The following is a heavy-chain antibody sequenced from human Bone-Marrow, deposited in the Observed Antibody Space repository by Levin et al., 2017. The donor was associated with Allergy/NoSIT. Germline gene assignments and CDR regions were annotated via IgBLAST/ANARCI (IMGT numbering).Heavy chain of an antibody. CDR3: ARQPMVTGTFDY. CDR2: FYFSGNT. J-gene: IGHJ4*02. CDR1: GGSISSTSDY. V-gene: IGHV4-39*01. Sequence: SETLSLTCTVSGGSISSTSDYWGWIRQPPGKGLEWIGSFYFSGNTYYNPSLKSRVTISVDTSKSQFSLRLSSVTAADTAIYYCARQPMVTGTFDYWGQGTLVTVSS. D-gene: IGHD2-21*02.